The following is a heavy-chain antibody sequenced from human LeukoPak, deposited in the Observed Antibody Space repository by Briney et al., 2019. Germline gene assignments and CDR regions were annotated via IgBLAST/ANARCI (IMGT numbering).Heavy chain of an antibody. Sequence: GGSLRLSCAASGFTFSSYSMNWVRQAPGKGLEWVSYISSSSSTIYYADSVKGRFTISRDNAKNSLYLQMNSLRAEDTAVYYCARESFSRGYNPWRDFDYWGQGTLVTVSS. J-gene: IGHJ4*02. CDR2: ISSSSSTI. D-gene: IGHD1-14*01. V-gene: IGHV3-48*04. CDR1: GFTFSSYS. CDR3: ARESFSRGYNPWRDFDY.